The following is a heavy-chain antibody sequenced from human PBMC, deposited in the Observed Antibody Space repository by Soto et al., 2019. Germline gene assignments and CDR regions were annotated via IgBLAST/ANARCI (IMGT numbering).Heavy chain of an antibody. CDR3: AKANNWHGYFYY. J-gene: IGHJ1*01. D-gene: IGHD1-1*01. CDR2: IYYSGTT. CDR1: GGSISSNY. V-gene: IGHV4-59*01. Sequence: QVQLQESGPGLVKASETLSLNCTVSGGSISSNYWTWIRQPPGKGLEWIGNIYYSGTTNYNPSLKGRVTISVDTSKNQFSLRLSSVTAADTAVYYCAKANNWHGYFYYWGQGTLVTVSS.